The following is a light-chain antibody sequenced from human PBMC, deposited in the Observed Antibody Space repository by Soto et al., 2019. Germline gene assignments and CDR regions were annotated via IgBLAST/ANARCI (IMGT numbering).Light chain of an antibody. CDR2: DAS. Sequence: DIQMTQSPSSLSASVGDRVTITCQASQDISNNLNWYQQKPGKAPKLLIYDASNLETGSPSRFSGSGSGTDFTFTISSLQPEDIATYYCQQYDNRPLTFGGGTKVEIK. CDR3: QQYDNRPLT. CDR1: QDISNN. V-gene: IGKV1-33*01. J-gene: IGKJ4*01.